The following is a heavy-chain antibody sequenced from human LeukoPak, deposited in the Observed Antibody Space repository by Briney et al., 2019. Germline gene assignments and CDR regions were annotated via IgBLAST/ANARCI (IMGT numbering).Heavy chain of an antibody. V-gene: IGHV1-2*02. J-gene: IGHJ3*02. CDR3: AREHYDRGNDAFDI. Sequence: ASVKVSCKASGYTFTGYYMHWVRQAPGQGLEWMGWINPNSGGTSYAQKFQGRVTMTRDTSISTAYMELSRLRSDDTAVYYCAREHYDRGNDAFDIWGQGTMVTVSS. CDR1: GYTFTGYY. CDR2: INPNSGGT. D-gene: IGHD3-9*01.